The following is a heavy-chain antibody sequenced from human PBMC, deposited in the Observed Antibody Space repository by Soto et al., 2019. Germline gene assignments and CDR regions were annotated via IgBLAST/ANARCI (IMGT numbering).Heavy chain of an antibody. CDR1: GGSISGYY. CDR2: IYYSGST. V-gene: IGHV4-39*01. J-gene: IGHJ4*02. Sequence: PSETLSLTCTVSGGSISGYYWGWIRQPPGKGLEWIGSIYYSGSTYYNPSLKSRVTISVDTSKNQFSLKLSSVTAADTAVYYCARGRLWFGESLQFDYWGQGTLVTVSS. D-gene: IGHD3-10*01. CDR3: ARGRLWFGESLQFDY.